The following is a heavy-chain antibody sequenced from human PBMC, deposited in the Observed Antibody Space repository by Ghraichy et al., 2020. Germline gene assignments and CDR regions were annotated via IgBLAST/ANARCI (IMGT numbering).Heavy chain of an antibody. D-gene: IGHD2-21*02. CDR3: ARAQLLPDDAFDI. Sequence: GGSLRLSCAASGFTLNRFWMHWIRQAPGKGLVWVSRINSDGRTTNYADSVKGRFTISRDNAKNTLYLQMNSLRAEDTAVYFCARAQLLPDDAFDICGQGTMVIVSS. V-gene: IGHV3-74*01. CDR2: INSDGRTT. J-gene: IGHJ3*02. CDR1: GFTLNRFW.